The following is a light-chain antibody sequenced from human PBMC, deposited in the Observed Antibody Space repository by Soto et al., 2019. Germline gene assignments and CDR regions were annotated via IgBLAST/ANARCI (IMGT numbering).Light chain of an antibody. Sequence: EIVLTQSPGTLSLSPGERATLSCRASQSVSSSYLAWYQQKPGQAPRLLIYGSSSRATDIPDRFSGSGSGTDFTLTSSGLEPEYFAVYYCQQYGSPPFTFGPGTKVDIK. CDR3: QQYGSPPFT. CDR1: QSVSSSY. V-gene: IGKV3-20*01. J-gene: IGKJ3*01. CDR2: GSS.